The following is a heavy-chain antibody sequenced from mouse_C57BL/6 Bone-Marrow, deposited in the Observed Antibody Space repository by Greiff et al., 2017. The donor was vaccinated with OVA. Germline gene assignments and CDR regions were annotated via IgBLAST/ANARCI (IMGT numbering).Heavy chain of an antibody. J-gene: IGHJ3*01. V-gene: IGHV5-4*01. CDR2: ISDGGSYT. CDR3: ARQTAQARFAY. Sequence: EVQGVESGGGLVKPGGSLKLSCAASGFTFSSYAMSWVRQTPEKRLEWVATISDGGSYTYYPDNVKGRFTISRDNAKNNLYLQMSHLKSEDTAMYYCARQTAQARFAYWGQGTLVTVSA. D-gene: IGHD3-2*02. CDR1: GFTFSSYA.